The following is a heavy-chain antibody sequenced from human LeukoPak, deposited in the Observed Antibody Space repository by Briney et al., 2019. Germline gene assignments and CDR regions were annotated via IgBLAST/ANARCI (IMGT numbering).Heavy chain of an antibody. CDR1: GFTVSSNY. Sequence: GGSLRLSCAASGFTVSSNYMSWVRQAPGKGLEWVSVIYSGGSTYYADSVKGRFTISRDNSKNTLCLQMNSLRAEDTAVYYCARTDPNYYYYGMDVWGQGTTVTVSS. V-gene: IGHV3-53*01. J-gene: IGHJ6*02. CDR2: IYSGGST. CDR3: ARTDPNYYYYGMDV.